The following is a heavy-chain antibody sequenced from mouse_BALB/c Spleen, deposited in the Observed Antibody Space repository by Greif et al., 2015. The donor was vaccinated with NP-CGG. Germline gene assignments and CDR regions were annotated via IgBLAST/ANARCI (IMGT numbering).Heavy chain of an antibody. CDR3: ARYDGYHYYAMDY. V-gene: IGHV5-12-1*01. CDR2: ISSGGGST. CDR1: GFAFSSYD. D-gene: IGHD2-3*01. Sequence: EVKVVESGGGLVKPGGSLKLSCAASGFAFSSYDMSWVRQTPEKRLEWVAYISSGGGSTYYPDTVKGRFTISRDNAKNTLYLQMSSLKSEDTAMYYCARYDGYHYYAMDYWGQGTSVTVSS. J-gene: IGHJ4*01.